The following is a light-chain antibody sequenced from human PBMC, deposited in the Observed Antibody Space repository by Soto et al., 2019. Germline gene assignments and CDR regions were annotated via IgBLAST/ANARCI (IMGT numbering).Light chain of an antibody. V-gene: IGLV2-8*01. Sequence: QSALTQPPSASGSPGQSVTISCTGTSSDVGGYNYVSWYQQHPGKAPKLMIYEVSKRPSGVPDRFSGSKSGNTASLTVSGLQAADEADYYCSSYAGSNKRVFGGGAQLT. J-gene: IGLJ2*01. CDR1: SSDVGGYNY. CDR2: EVS. CDR3: SSYAGSNKRV.